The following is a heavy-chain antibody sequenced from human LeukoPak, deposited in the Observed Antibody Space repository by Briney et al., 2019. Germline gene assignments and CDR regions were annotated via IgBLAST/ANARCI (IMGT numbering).Heavy chain of an antibody. V-gene: IGHV2-70*04. CDR1: GFSLSTSGMR. D-gene: IGHD3-22*01. J-gene: IGHJ4*02. Sequence: SSPALVKPTQTLTLTCTFSGFSLSTSGMRVSWIRQPPGKALEWLARIDWDDDKFYSTCLKTRLTISKDTSKNQVVLTMTNMDPVDTATYYCARIGTSSYHYYFDYWGQGTLVTVSS. CDR3: ARIGTSSYHYYFDY. CDR2: IDWDDDK.